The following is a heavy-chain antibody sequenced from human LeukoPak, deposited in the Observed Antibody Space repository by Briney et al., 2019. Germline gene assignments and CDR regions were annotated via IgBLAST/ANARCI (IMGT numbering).Heavy chain of an antibody. V-gene: IGHV3-20*04. CDR2: INWNGGST. CDR1: GFTFDDYG. CDR3: ARDHGYCSSTSCYYDY. D-gene: IGHD2-2*01. J-gene: IGHJ4*02. Sequence: PGGSLRLSCAASGFTFDDYGMSWVRHAPGKGLEWVSGINWNGGSTGYADSVRGRFTISRDNAKNSLYLQMNSLRAEDTALYYCARDHGYCSSTSCYYDYWGQGTLVTVSS.